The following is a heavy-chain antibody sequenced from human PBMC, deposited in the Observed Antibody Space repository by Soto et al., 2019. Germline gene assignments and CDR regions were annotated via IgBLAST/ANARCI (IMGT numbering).Heavy chain of an antibody. V-gene: IGHV3-23*01. Sequence: PGGSLRLSCAASGLTFRSYAMSWVRQAPGKGLEWVSGISGSGISTHYADSVKGRFTVSRDNSKNTLYLQMNSLRAEDTAVYNCAKEPVGPDWYFDLWGRGTLVPASS. CDR2: ISGSGIST. J-gene: IGHJ2*01. CDR1: GLTFRSYA. CDR3: AKEPVGPDWYFDL.